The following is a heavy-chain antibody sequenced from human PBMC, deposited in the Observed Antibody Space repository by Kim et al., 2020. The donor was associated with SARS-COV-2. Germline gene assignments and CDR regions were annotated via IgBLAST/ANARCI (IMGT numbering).Heavy chain of an antibody. J-gene: IGHJ6*02. V-gene: IGHV3-13*04. CDR2: IGTAGDT. D-gene: IGHD4-17*01. CDR3: ARGFLTTTCMDV. CDR1: GFTFSSYD. Sequence: GGSLRLSCAASGFTFSSYDMHGVRQATGKGLEWVSAIGTAGDTYYPGSVKGRFTTSRENAKNSLYLQMNSLRAGDTAVYYCARGFLTTTCMDVWGQGTTVTGSS.